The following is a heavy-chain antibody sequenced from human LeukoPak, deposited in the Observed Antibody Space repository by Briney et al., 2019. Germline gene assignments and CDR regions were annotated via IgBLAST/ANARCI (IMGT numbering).Heavy chain of an antibody. D-gene: IGHD2-2*01. CDR3: ARSVAMAPRSFYGMDV. Sequence: AGGSLRLSCAASGFIFSKFPMYWVRQAPGQGLEWAAVISDDGSNTYYAHTLKGRIAISRDNSKNSVSLHMNDLRVEDTGVYYCARSVAMAPRSFYGMDVWGPGTTVTVSS. V-gene: IGHV3-30*03. CDR1: GFIFSKFP. J-gene: IGHJ6*02. CDR2: ISDDGSNT.